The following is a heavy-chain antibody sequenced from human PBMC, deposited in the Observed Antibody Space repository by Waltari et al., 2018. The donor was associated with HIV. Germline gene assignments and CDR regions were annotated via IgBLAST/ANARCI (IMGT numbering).Heavy chain of an antibody. V-gene: IGHV4-38-2*01. Sequence: QVQLQESGPGLVTPSETLSLTCAVSGYSISSGYYWGWIRQPPGQGLRWIGSIDHSGRTYNNQSIRSGGTISVNTSKNQLGLKLSSVTAADTAVCYCAKHVVPAAMGNYYYYYGMDVWGQGTTVTVSS. CDR2: IDHSGRT. CDR1: GYSISSGYY. J-gene: IGHJ6*02. D-gene: IGHD2-2*01. CDR3: AKHVVPAAMGNYYYYYGMDV.